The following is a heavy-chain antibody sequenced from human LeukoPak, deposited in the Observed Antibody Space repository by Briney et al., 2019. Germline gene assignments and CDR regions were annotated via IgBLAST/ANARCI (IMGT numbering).Heavy chain of an antibody. CDR2: ISAYNGNT. V-gene: IGHV1-18*01. CDR3: TRDVYCSGGSCYPRSGGFDP. D-gene: IGHD2-15*01. Sequence: EASLKLSCKASSYTFTSYGISWVRQAPGHGLEWMGWISAYNGNTNYAQKLQGRVTMTTDTSTSTAYLELRSLRSDDRAVYYCTRDVYCSGGSCYPRSGGFDPWGQATLVTVS. J-gene: IGHJ5*02. CDR1: SYTFTSYG.